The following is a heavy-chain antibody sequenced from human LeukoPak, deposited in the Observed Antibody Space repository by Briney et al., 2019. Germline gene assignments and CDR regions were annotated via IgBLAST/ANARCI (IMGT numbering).Heavy chain of an antibody. CDR2: ISGSGGST. D-gene: IGHD6-6*01. V-gene: IGHV3-23*01. Sequence: PGGSLRLSCAASGFTFSSYAMSWVRQAPGKGLEWVSAISGSGGSTYYADSVKGRFAISRDNSKNTLYLQMNSLRAEDTAVYYCAKDEAARPGLGFDYWGQGTLVTVSS. CDR1: GFTFSSYA. J-gene: IGHJ4*02. CDR3: AKDEAARPGLGFDY.